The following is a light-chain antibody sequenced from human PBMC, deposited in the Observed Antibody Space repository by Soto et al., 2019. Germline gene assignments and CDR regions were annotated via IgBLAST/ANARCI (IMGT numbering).Light chain of an antibody. Sequence: QSALTQPRSVSGSPGQSVTISCTGTSNDVGGYNYVSWYQQHPGKAPKLMIYDVSKRPSGVPDRFSGSKSANTASLTISGLQAEDEADYYCCSYAGSYTWVFGGGTKLTVL. J-gene: IGLJ3*02. CDR1: SNDVGGYNY. CDR2: DVS. V-gene: IGLV2-11*01. CDR3: CSYAGSYTWV.